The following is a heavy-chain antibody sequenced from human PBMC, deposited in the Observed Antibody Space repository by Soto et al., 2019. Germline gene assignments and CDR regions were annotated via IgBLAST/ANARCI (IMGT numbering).Heavy chain of an antibody. J-gene: IGHJ5*02. D-gene: IGHD2-2*01. CDR3: AHSDIVVVPAALRQNWFDP. Sequence: GSGPTLVNPTQTLTLTCTFSGFSLSTSGVGVGWIRQPPGKALEWLALIYWDDDKRYSPSLKSRLTITKDTSKNQVVLTMTNIDPVDTATYYCAHSDIVVVPAALRQNWFDPWGQGTLVTVSS. V-gene: IGHV2-5*02. CDR1: GFSLSTSGVG. CDR2: IYWDDDK.